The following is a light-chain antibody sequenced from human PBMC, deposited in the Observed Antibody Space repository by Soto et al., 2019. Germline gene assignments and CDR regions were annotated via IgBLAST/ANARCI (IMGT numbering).Light chain of an antibody. CDR2: EVT. Sequence: QSALTQPPSASGSPGQSVTISCTGPSNDVAAHNFVSWYQQHPGKAPKLIIYEVTKRPSGVPDRFSGSKSGNTASLTVSGLQAEDEADYFCSAYSGNSKIIFGGGTKLTVL. CDR1: SNDVAAHNF. J-gene: IGLJ2*01. CDR3: SAYSGNSKII. V-gene: IGLV2-8*01.